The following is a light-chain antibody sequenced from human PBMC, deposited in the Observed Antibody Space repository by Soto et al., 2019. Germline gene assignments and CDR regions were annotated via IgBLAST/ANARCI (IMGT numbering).Light chain of an antibody. CDR1: QSISNY. V-gene: IGKV1-39*01. CDR2: TAS. CDR3: RQSFSTPRT. J-gene: IGKJ1*01. Sequence: DIRMTQSPSSLSASVGDRVTITCRASQSISNYLNWYQQKPGEAPKLLIYTASYLQSGVPLRFSGRGSGTDFTLTISSLQPEDFATYFCRQSFSTPRTFGQGTKVEIK.